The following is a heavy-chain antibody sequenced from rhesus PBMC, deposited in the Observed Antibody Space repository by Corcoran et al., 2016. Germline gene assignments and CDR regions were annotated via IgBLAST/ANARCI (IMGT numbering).Heavy chain of an antibody. J-gene: IGHJ1*01. D-gene: IGHD4-29*01. Sequence: QMQLQESGPGLVKPSETLSLTCAVSGDSISGHYCNWIRQPPGKGREWIGAVGGRGGSTWTNPSLKSRVILSTDTAKNQFSRKLTSVTAADTAVYYCARWTTVPKYFELWGQGALVTVSS. CDR2: VGGRGGST. V-gene: IGHV4-165*02. CDR3: ARWTTVPKYFEL. CDR1: GDSISGHY.